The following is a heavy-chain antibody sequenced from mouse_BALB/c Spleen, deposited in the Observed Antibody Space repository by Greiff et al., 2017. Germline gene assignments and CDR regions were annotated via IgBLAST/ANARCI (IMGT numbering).Heavy chain of an antibody. CDR1: GFSLTSYG. CDR3: ARDVDGTPYYFDY. J-gene: IGHJ2*01. V-gene: IGHV2-9*02. Sequence: VKLVESGPGLVAPSQSLSITCTVSGFSLTSYGVHWVRQPPGKGLEWLGVIWAGGSTNYNSALMSRLSISKDNSKSQVFLKMNSLQTDDTAMYYCARDVDGTPYYFDYWGQGTTLTVSS. CDR2: IWAGGST. D-gene: IGHD2-3*01.